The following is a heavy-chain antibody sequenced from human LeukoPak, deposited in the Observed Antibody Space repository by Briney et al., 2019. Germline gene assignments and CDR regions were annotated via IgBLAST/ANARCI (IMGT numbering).Heavy chain of an antibody. D-gene: IGHD3-22*01. Sequence: PSETLSLTCTVSSGSMSSYYWSWIRQPPGKGLEWIGYIYYSGSTKYNPSLKSRVTISVDTSKNQFSLKLSSVTAADTAVYYCARGPHTGVNYYDSSGYYYWGQGTLVTVSS. J-gene: IGHJ4*02. CDR2: IYYSGST. V-gene: IGHV4-59*12. CDR3: ARGPHTGVNYYDSSGYYY. CDR1: SGSMSSYY.